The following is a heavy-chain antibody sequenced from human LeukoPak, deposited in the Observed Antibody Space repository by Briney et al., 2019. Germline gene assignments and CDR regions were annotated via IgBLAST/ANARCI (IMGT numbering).Heavy chain of an antibody. CDR3: AKTRAGNSSGRDPGWPMDY. CDR2: ISGRGGIT. D-gene: IGHD3-22*01. V-gene: IGHV3-23*01. Sequence: GGTLRPSCAPSGFTFGSYAIYWVRQAPGKGLEWVSGISGRGGITYFTDSVKGRFTISRDNSRNTVYLQINSLRAEDTALYYCAKTRAGNSSGRDPGWPMDYWGQGTLVTVSS. CDR1: GFTFGSYA. J-gene: IGHJ4*02.